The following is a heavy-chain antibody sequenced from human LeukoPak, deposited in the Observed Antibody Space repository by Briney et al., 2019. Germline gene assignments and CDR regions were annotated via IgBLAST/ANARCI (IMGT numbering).Heavy chain of an antibody. CDR3: ARVRSTYTILYDY. CDR2: IISDRIYI. J-gene: IGHJ4*02. Sequence: RSGGSLSLSCGASGFTFSSYSMKWVRQAPGRGLEWVSSIISDRIYIYYADSVKGRFTISRDKAKNTLYLQMNSLRAEDTAVYYCARVRSTYTILYDYWGQGTLVTVSS. CDR1: GFTFSSYS. V-gene: IGHV3-21*01. D-gene: IGHD2/OR15-2a*01.